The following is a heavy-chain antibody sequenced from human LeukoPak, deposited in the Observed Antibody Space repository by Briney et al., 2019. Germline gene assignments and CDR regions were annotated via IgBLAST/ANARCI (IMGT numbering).Heavy chain of an antibody. Sequence: SETLSLTCTVSGGSISSYYWSWIRQPPGKGLEWIGYIYYSGSTNYSPSLKSRVTISVDTSKNQFSLKLSSVTAADTAVYYCARDPAPYDSSSHFDYWGQGTLVTVSS. V-gene: IGHV4-59*01. D-gene: IGHD6-6*01. CDR3: ARDPAPYDSSSHFDY. CDR2: IYYSGST. CDR1: GGSISSYY. J-gene: IGHJ4*02.